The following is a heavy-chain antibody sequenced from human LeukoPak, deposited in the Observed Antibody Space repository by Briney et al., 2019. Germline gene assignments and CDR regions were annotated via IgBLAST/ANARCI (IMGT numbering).Heavy chain of an antibody. Sequence: GASVKVSCKASGGTFSSYAISWVRQAPGQGLEWMGRIIPIFGTANYAQKFQGRVTITTDESTSTAYMELSSLRSEDTAVYYCATYYYDSSGYYYGEYFQHWGQGTLVTVSS. D-gene: IGHD3-22*01. J-gene: IGHJ1*01. V-gene: IGHV1-69*05. CDR3: ATYYYDSSGYYYGEYFQH. CDR2: IIPIFGTA. CDR1: GGTFSSYA.